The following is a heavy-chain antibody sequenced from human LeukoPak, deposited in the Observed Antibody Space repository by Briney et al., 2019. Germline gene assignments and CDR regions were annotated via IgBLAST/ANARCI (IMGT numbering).Heavy chain of an antibody. J-gene: IGHJ4*02. CDR3: ARDYYDSSGGPFDY. CDR2: IYSGGST. V-gene: IGHV3-66*01. CDR1: GFTVSSNY. D-gene: IGHD3-22*01. Sequence: PGGSLRLSCAASGFTVSSNYMSWVRQAPGRGLEWVSVIYSGGSTYYADSVKGRFTISRDNSKNTLYLQMNSLRAEDTAVYYCARDYYDSSGGPFDYWGQGTLVTVSS.